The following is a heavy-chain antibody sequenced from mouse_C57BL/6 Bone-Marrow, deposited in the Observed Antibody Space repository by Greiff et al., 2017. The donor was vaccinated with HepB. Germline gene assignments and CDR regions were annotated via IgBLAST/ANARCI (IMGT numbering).Heavy chain of an antibody. V-gene: IGHV5-6*01. CDR3: ARDRFDYYFDY. Sequence: EVKLVESGGDLVKPGGSLKLSCTASGFTFSTSGMSWVRQTPDKRLEWVATINTGGTYTYYPDSVKGRFTISNDAAKNTLFLLMSSLRSEDSAIYYCARDRFDYYFDYWGQGTTLTVSS. CDR1: GFTFSTSG. D-gene: IGHD2-14*01. CDR2: INTGGTYT. J-gene: IGHJ2*01.